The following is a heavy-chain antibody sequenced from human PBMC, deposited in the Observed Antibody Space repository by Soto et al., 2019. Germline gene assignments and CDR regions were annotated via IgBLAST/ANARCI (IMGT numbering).Heavy chain of an antibody. D-gene: IGHD6-19*01. CDR2: IWYDGSNK. V-gene: IGHV3-33*01. Sequence: QVQLVESGGGVVQPGRSLRLSCAASGFTFSSYGMHWVRQAPGKGLEWVAVIWYDGSNKYYADSVKGRFTISRDNSKNTLYLQMNSLRAEDTAVYYCARDAPESTAVAGSWGQGTLVTVSS. CDR3: ARDAPESTAVAGS. J-gene: IGHJ4*02. CDR1: GFTFSSYG.